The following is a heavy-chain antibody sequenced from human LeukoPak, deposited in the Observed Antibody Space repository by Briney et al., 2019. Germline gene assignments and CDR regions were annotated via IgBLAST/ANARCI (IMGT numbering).Heavy chain of an antibody. Sequence: PGGSLRLSCAASGFTFSSYAMSWFRQAPGKGLEWVSYISSSSSTIYYADSVKGRFTISRDNAKNSLYLQMNSLRAEDTAVYYCARMYSSGPPGDYFDYWGQGTLVTVSS. CDR2: ISSSSSTI. CDR1: GFTFSSYA. CDR3: ARMYSSGPPGDYFDY. V-gene: IGHV3-48*04. J-gene: IGHJ4*02. D-gene: IGHD6-19*01.